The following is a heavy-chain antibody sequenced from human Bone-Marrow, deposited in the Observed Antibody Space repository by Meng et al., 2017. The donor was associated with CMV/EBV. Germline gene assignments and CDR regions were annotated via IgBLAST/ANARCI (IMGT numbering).Heavy chain of an antibody. D-gene: IGHD6-6*01. CDR2: ISSSGSTI. CDR1: GFTFSDHY. CDR3: ARGAARPFDY. Sequence: GGSLRLSCAGSGFTFSDHYMDWFRQAPGKGLEWVSYISSSGSTIYYADSVKGRFTISRDNAKNSLYLQMNSLRAEDTAVYYCARGAARPFDYWGQGTLVTVSS. J-gene: IGHJ4*02. V-gene: IGHV3-11*01.